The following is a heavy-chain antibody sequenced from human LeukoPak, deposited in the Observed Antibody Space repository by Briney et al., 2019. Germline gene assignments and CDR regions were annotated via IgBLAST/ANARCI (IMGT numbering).Heavy chain of an antibody. Sequence: PGGSLRLSCAASGFTFSSYSMNWVRQAPEKGLEWVSSISSSSSYIYYADSVKGRFTISRDNAKNSLYLQMNSLRAEDTAVYYCARDRTTALDYWGQGTLVTVSS. V-gene: IGHV3-21*01. CDR3: ARDRTTALDY. CDR1: GFTFSSYS. J-gene: IGHJ4*02. CDR2: ISSSSSYI. D-gene: IGHD1-1*01.